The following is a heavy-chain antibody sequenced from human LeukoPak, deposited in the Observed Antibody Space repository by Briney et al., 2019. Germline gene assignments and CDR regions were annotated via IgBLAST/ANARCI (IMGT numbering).Heavy chain of an antibody. J-gene: IGHJ4*02. CDR2: IHTNIDGGVI. Sequence: PGGSLRLSCVVSGVTFSDVWMSWVRQAPGKGLEWVGRIHTNIDGGVIDYAAPVQGRFTISRDDSKNTLYLQMNYLKTEDTAMYYCTVRSSIWGQGTLVTVSS. CDR1: GVTFSDVW. D-gene: IGHD3-3*02. CDR3: TVRSSI. V-gene: IGHV3-15*01.